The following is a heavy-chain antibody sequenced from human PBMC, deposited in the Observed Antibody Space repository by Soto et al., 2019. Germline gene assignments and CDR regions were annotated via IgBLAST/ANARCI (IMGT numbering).Heavy chain of an antibody. D-gene: IGHD6-13*01. CDR1: GFTFSSYG. V-gene: IGHV3-30*03. CDR2: ISYDGSDK. Sequence: PGGSLRLSCAASGFTFSSYGMHWVRQAPGKGLEWVALISYDGSDKYYADSVKGRFTISRDNSKNTLYLQMNSLRVEDTAVYYSGAGQYFSDYWGQGTLVTVSS. J-gene: IGHJ4*02. CDR3: GAGQYFSDY.